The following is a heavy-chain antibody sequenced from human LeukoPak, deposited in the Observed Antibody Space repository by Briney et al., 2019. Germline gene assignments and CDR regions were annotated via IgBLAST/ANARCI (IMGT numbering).Heavy chain of an antibody. CDR3: ASSSWYSEYFQH. CDR2: INWNGGST. D-gene: IGHD6-13*01. CDR1: GFTFDDYG. Sequence: GGSLRLSCAASGFTFDDYGMSWVRQAPGKGLEWVSGINWNGGSTGYADSVKGRFTISRDNAKNSLYLQMNSLRAEDTALYHCASSSWYSEYFQHWGQGTLVTVSS. J-gene: IGHJ1*01. V-gene: IGHV3-20*01.